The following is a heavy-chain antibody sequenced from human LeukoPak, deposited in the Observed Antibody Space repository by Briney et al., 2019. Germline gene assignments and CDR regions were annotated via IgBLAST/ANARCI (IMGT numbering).Heavy chain of an antibody. Sequence: ATVKVSCKASGYTFTSYDINWVRQATGQGLEWMGWMNPNSGNTGYAQKFQGRVTITRNTSISTAYMELSSLRSEDTAVYYCARGASIAARPDYYYYYMDVWGKGTTVTVPS. J-gene: IGHJ6*03. V-gene: IGHV1-8*03. CDR3: ARGASIAARPDYYYYYMDV. CDR2: MNPNSGNT. CDR1: GYTFTSYD. D-gene: IGHD6-6*01.